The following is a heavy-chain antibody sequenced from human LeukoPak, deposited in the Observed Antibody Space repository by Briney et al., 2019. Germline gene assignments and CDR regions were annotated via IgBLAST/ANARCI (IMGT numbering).Heavy chain of an antibody. CDR3: AREGELPEFDY. V-gene: IGHV3-30-3*01. CDR2: ISYDGSNK. Sequence: WIRQHPGKGLEWVAVISYDGSNKYYADSVKGRFTISRDNSKNTLYLQMNSLRAEDTAVYYCAREGELPEFDYWGQGTLVTVSS. D-gene: IGHD1-26*01. J-gene: IGHJ4*02.